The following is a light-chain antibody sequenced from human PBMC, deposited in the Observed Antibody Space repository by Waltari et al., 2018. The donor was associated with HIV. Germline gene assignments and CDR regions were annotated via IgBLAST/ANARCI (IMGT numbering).Light chain of an antibody. Sequence: DIVMTQSPLALAVTPGEPASISCRSSRSLLQSNGYNYLDWYLQKPGQSPHRLFYFASNRASGAPDRFSGSGSGRDFTLKSSRVEAEYVGVYYCMEALEVTFGQGTKVEIK. CDR3: MEALEVT. CDR2: FAS. V-gene: IGKV2-28*01. CDR1: RSLLQSNGYNY. J-gene: IGKJ1*01.